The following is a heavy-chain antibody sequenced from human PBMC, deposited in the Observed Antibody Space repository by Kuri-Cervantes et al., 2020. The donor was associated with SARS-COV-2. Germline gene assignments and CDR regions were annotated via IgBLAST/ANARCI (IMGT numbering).Heavy chain of an antibody. D-gene: IGHD7-27*01. V-gene: IGHV3-30*02. CDR1: GFTFSSYG. CDR2: IRYDGSNK. CDR3: ANGLIWGLDY. J-gene: IGHJ4*02. Sequence: GGSLRLSCAASGFTFSSYGMHWVRQAPGKGLEWVAFIRYDGSNKYYADSVKGRFTISRDNSKNTLYLQMNTLRAEDTAVYYCANGLIWGLDYWGQGTLVTVSS.